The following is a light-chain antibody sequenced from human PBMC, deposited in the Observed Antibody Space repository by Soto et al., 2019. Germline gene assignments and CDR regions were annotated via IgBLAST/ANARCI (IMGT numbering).Light chain of an antibody. Sequence: QSVLTQPASVSVSPGQSITISCTGTSSDIGAYNFVSLYQHHPGNPPKLLIYDVTNRPSGVSNRFSASKSGNTASLTISGLQTEDEAEYYCSSHTSSRSLVFGTGTKVT. CDR2: DVT. V-gene: IGLV2-14*03. CDR1: SSDIGAYNF. CDR3: SSHTSSRSLV. J-gene: IGLJ1*01.